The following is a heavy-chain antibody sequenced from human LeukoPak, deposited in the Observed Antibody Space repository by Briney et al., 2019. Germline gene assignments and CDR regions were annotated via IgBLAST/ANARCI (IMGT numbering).Heavy chain of an antibody. D-gene: IGHD3-3*01. CDR2: ISGSGGGT. J-gene: IGHJ4*02. Sequence: PGGSLRLSCVASGFTFSNYAMTWVRQVSGKGLEWGSGISGSGGGTYYAASVKGGFTSSRANSKATLFLQMNSLSAADTALYYCARWSGDYKFDYWGQGTLVTVSS. CDR3: ARWSGDYKFDY. V-gene: IGHV3-23*01. CDR1: GFTFSNYA.